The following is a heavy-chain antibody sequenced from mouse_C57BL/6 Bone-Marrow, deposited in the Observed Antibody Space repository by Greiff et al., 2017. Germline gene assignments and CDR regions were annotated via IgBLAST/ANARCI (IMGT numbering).Heavy chain of an antibody. D-gene: IGHD1-1*01. CDR3: TTFYYGSRNWYFDV. CDR2: IDPENGDT. V-gene: IGHV14-4*01. CDR1: GFNIKDDY. Sequence: VQLQQSGAELVRPGASVKLSCTASGFNIKDDYMHWVQQRPEQGLEWIGWIDPENGDTEYASKFQGKATITADTSSNTAYLQLSSLTSEDTAVXYGTTFYYGSRNWYFDVWGTGTTVTVAS. J-gene: IGHJ1*03.